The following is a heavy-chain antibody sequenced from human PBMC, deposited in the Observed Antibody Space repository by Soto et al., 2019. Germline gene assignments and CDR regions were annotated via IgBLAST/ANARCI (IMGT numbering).Heavy chain of an antibody. CDR2: ISANNGNT. CDR1: GYTFTNYG. V-gene: IGHV1-18*01. Sequence: QVQLVQSGAEVKKPGASVKVSCKASGYTFTNYGISWVRQAPGQGLEWMGWISANNGNTNYEQKLQGRVTMTTDTSTNPGYMGLGSLKSDDPAVDFCGRDRGSHALGHWGQGTLVTVSS. CDR3: GRDRGSHALGH. D-gene: IGHD3-16*01. J-gene: IGHJ4*02.